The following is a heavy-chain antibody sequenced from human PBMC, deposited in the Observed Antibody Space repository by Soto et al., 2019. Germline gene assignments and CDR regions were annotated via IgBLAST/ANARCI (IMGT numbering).Heavy chain of an antibody. J-gene: IGHJ3*02. CDR2: IYPGDSDT. V-gene: IGHV5-51*01. Sequence: GESLKISCKGSGYSFTTYWIGWVRQMPGKGLEWMGIIYPGDSDTRYSPSFQGQVTISADKSISTAYLQWSSLRAEDTAVYYCAKELRVKWELRTVAGFAFDIWGQGTMVTVSS. CDR3: AKELRVKWELRTVAGFAFDI. CDR1: GYSFTTYW. D-gene: IGHD6-19*01.